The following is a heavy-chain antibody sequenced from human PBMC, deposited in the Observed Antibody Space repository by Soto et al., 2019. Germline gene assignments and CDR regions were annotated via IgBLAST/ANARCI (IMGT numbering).Heavy chain of an antibody. CDR2: IRSKSNSYAT. Sequence: GSLRLSCAASGFTFSGSAMHWVRQASGKGLEWVGRIRSKSNSYATAYAASVSGRFTISRDDSTNTAYLQMDNLRTEDTARYYCIIHDNGGKSPMGYWGQGTPVTVSS. D-gene: IGHD2-15*01. J-gene: IGHJ4*02. CDR1: GFTFSGSA. CDR3: IIHDNGGKSPMGY. V-gene: IGHV3-73*01.